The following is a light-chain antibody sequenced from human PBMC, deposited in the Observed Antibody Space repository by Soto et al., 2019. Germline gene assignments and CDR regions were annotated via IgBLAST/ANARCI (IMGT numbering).Light chain of an antibody. Sequence: QAVLTQPPSVSGAPGQRVTISCTGSSSNIGAGHDVHWYQQLPGPAPKLLIYGDSNRPSGVPDRPSGSKSCTAASLAITGLEAEHQADYHGWCYDSDRRGHRYVFGAGTKVTAL. CDR1: SSNIGAGHD. CDR3: WCYDSDRRGHRYV. CDR2: GDS. V-gene: IGLV1-40*01. J-gene: IGLJ1*01.